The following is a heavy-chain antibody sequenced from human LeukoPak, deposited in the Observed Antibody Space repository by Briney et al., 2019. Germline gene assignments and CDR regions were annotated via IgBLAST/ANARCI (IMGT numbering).Heavy chain of an antibody. J-gene: IGHJ4*02. CDR1: GFTFSNAW. D-gene: IGHD3-10*01. Sequence: GGSLRLSCAASGFTFSNAWMSWVRQAPGRGLQWVGRIKSKTDGGTTDYAAPVKGRFTISRDDSKNTLNLQMNSLKTEDTAVYYCAKDLSNPLGVIGDYWGQGTLVTVSS. V-gene: IGHV3-15*01. CDR3: AKDLSNPLGVIGDY. CDR2: IKSKTDGGTT.